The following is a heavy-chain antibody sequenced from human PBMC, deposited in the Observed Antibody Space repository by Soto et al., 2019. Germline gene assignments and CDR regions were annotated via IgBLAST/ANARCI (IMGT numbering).Heavy chain of an antibody. CDR2: IYYSGST. CDR1: GGSISSSSYY. J-gene: IGHJ6*02. V-gene: IGHV4-39*01. Sequence: SETLSLTCTVSGGSISSSSYYWGWIRQPPGKGLEWIGSIYYSGSTYYNPSPKSRVTISVDTSKNQFSLKLSSVTAADTAVYYCARGYYYDSSGYLSYYYYGMDVRGQGTTVTVSS. CDR3: ARGYYYDSSGYLSYYYYGMDV. D-gene: IGHD3-22*01.